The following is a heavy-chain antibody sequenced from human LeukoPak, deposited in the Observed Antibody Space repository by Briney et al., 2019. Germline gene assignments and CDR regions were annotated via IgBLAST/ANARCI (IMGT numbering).Heavy chain of an antibody. D-gene: IGHD6-19*01. V-gene: IGHV3-7*01. CDR1: RFTMSNDW. J-gene: IGHJ4*02. CDR2: IKQDGSET. CDR3: ARQRGSGCLDY. Sequence: GGSLRLSCVASRFTMSNDWMSWVRQAPGKGLEWVANIKQDGSETYYVDSVKGRFTISRDNAKNSLSLQMNSLRAEDTAVYYCARQRGSGCLDYWGQGTLVTVSS.